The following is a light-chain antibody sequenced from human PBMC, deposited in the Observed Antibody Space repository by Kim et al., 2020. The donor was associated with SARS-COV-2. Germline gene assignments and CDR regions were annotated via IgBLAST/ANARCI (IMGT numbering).Light chain of an antibody. J-gene: IGKJ2*01. CDR2: EAS. V-gene: IGKV3-20*01. CDR3: QQYARAPDN. Sequence: EIVLTQSPGTLSLSPGERATLFCRASQSVSSNYLAWFQQKPGQAPRLLIYEASNRAPGIPDRVSGSGSGTDFTLTISRVETEDSAIYYCQQYARAPDNFAQGTSLDI. CDR1: QSVSSNY.